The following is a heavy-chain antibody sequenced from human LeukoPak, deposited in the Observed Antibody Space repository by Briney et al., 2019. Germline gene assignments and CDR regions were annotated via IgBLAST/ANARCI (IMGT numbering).Heavy chain of an antibody. CDR1: GFTFTSSA. J-gene: IGHJ6*04. V-gene: IGHV1-58*01. D-gene: IGHD2-2*01. Sequence: SVKVSCKASGFTFTSSAVQWVRQARGQRLEWIGWIVVGSGNTNYAQKFQERVTVTRDMSTSTAYMELSSLRSEDTAVYYCAATTIVVPAALYYYYGMDVWGKGTTVTVSS. CDR3: AATTIVVPAALYYYYGMDV. CDR2: IVVGSGNT.